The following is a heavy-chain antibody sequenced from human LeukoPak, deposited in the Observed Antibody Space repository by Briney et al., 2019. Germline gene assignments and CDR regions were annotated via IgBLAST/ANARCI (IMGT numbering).Heavy chain of an antibody. D-gene: IGHD4-17*01. CDR1: GYTFTSYG. CDR2: ISAYNGNT. J-gene: IGHJ4*02. V-gene: IGHV1-18*01. Sequence: ASVKVSCKASGYTFTSYGISWVRQAPGQGLEWMGWISAYNGNTNYAQKLQGRVTMTTDTSTSTAYMELRGLRSDDTAVYYCARRTTVTTENDYWGQGTLVTVSS. CDR3: ARRTTVTTENDY.